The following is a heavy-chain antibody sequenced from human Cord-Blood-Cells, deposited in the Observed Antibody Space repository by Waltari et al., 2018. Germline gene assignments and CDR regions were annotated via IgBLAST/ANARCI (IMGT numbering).Heavy chain of an antibody. Sequence: EVQLVESGGGLIQPGGSLRLSCAASGFTVSSNYMSWVRQAPGKGREWVSVIYSGGSKYYADSVKGRFTISRDNSKNTLYLQMNSLRAEDTAVYYCASLDFWSGYYYFDYWGQGTLVTVSS. CDR2: IYSGGSK. CDR3: ASLDFWSGYYYFDY. V-gene: IGHV3-53*01. CDR1: GFTVSSNY. D-gene: IGHD3-3*01. J-gene: IGHJ4*02.